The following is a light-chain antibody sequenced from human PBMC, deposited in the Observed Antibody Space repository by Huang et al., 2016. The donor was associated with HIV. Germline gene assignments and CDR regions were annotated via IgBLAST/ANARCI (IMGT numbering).Light chain of an antibody. CDR3: QQYNYWWT. J-gene: IGKJ1*01. V-gene: IGKV3-15*01. CDR2: GAT. CDR1: LSVGSN. Sequence: EIVMTQSPATLSVSPGERAALYCRASLSVGSNLAWYQQKPGQAPRLLIYGATTRATGIPARVSGSGSGTEFTLTISSRQSEDSAVYYCQQYNYWWTFGQGTKVEIK.